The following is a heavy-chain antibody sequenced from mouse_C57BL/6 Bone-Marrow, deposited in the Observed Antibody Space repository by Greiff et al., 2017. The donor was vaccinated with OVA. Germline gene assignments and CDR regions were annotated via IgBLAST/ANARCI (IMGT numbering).Heavy chain of an antibody. J-gene: IGHJ2*01. CDR2: IDPENGDT. Sequence: EVQLKESGAELVRPGASVKLSCTASGFNIKDDYMHWVKQRPEQGLEWIGWIDPENGDTEYASKFQGKATITADTSSNTAYLQLSSLTSEDTAVYYCTTDTPVPFDYWGQGTTLTVSS. V-gene: IGHV14-4*01. CDR1: GFNIKDDY. CDR3: TTDTPVPFDY.